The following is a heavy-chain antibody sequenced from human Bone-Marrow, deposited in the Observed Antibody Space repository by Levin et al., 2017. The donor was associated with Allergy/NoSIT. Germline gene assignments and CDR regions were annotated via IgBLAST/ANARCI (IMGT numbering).Heavy chain of an antibody. Sequence: RAGGSLRLSCAASGFTFDDYAMHWVRQAPGKGLEWVSGISWNSGSIGYADSVKGRFTISRDNAKNSLYLQMNSLRAEDTALYYCAKDLSLYYYDSSGYLDYWGQGTLVTVSS. CDR1: GFTFDDYA. CDR3: AKDLSLYYYDSSGYLDY. J-gene: IGHJ4*02. V-gene: IGHV3-9*01. CDR2: ISWNSGSI. D-gene: IGHD3-22*01.